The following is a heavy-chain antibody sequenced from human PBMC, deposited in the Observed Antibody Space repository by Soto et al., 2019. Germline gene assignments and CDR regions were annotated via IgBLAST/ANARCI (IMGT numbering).Heavy chain of an antibody. CDR3: ARYSPYYYDSSGYAFDI. V-gene: IGHV3-23*01. Sequence: GGSLRLSCGASGLAFTSYAMTWVPQAPGKGLEGVSAISGSGGRTYYADSVKGRFTISRDNSKTTLYLQMNSLRAEDTAVYYCARYSPYYYDSSGYAFDIWGQGTMVTVSS. J-gene: IGHJ3*02. CDR1: GLAFTSYA. CDR2: ISGSGGRT. D-gene: IGHD3-22*01.